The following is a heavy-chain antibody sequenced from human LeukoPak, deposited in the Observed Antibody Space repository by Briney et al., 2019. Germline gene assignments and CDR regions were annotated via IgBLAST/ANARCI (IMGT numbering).Heavy chain of an antibody. CDR1: GFTFSSYW. D-gene: IGHD3-9*01. Sequence: GGSLRLSCAASGFTFSSYWMHWVRQAPGKGLVWVSRINSDGSSTSYADSVKGRFTISRDNAKNSLYLQMNSLRAEDMALYYCAKDAVAGGHFDWFRVYYYMDVWGKGTTVTVSS. V-gene: IGHV3-74*01. J-gene: IGHJ6*03. CDR2: INSDGSST. CDR3: AKDAVAGGHFDWFRVYYYMDV.